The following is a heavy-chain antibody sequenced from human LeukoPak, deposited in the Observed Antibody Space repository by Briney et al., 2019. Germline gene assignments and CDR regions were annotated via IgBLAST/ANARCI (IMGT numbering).Heavy chain of an antibody. Sequence: GVLRLSCTASGFIFGDYVMSWVRQAPGKGLEWVGFIRSKAYGGTTEYAASVKGRFTISRDDSKNIAYLQMNSLKTEDTAVYYCTRDTNDKYNYGPPDYWGQGTLVTVSS. J-gene: IGHJ4*02. D-gene: IGHD5-18*01. V-gene: IGHV3-49*04. CDR3: TRDTNDKYNYGPPDY. CDR2: IRSKAYGGTT. CDR1: GFIFGDYV.